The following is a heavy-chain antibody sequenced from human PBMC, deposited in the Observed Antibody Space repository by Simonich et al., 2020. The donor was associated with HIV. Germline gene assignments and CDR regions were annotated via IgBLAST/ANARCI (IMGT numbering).Heavy chain of an antibody. CDR1: GYTFTNYD. CDR2: MNPNSCNT. J-gene: IGHJ4*02. V-gene: IGHV1-8*03. Sequence: QVQLVQSGAEVKKPGASVKVSCKASGYTFTNYDINWVRQATGQGLEWMGRMNPNSCNTGYEQKFQGRVTITRNTSISTAYMELSSLRSEDTAVYYCARYYYYYDSSGYFLFDYWGQGTLVTVSS. D-gene: IGHD3-22*01. CDR3: ARYYYYYDSSGYFLFDY.